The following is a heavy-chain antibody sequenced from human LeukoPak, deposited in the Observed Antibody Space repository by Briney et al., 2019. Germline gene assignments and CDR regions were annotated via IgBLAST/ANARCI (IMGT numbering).Heavy chain of an antibody. J-gene: IGHJ4*02. V-gene: IGHV3-23*01. CDR1: GFTFSSYA. CDR2: ISGSGGST. D-gene: IGHD1-26*01. CDR3: AKVKRGATLFDY. Sequence: PGGSLRLSCAASGFTFSSYAMSWGPQAPGKGLEWVSAISGSGGSTYYADSVKGRFTISRDNSKNTLYLQMNSLRAEDTAVYYCAKVKRGATLFDYWGQGTLVTVSS.